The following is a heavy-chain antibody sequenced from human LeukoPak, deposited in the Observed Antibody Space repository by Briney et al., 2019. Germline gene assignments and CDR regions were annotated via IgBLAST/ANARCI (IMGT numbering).Heavy chain of an antibody. CDR3: ARLPVGATYVDY. D-gene: IGHD1-26*01. CDR1: GGSISSYY. Sequence: SETLSLTCTVSGGSISSYYWSWIRRPPGKGLEWIGYIYYSGSTNYNPSLKSRVTISVDTSKNQFSLKLSSVTAADTAVYYCARLPVGATYVDYWGQGTLVTVSS. CDR2: IYYSGST. J-gene: IGHJ4*02. V-gene: IGHV4-59*08.